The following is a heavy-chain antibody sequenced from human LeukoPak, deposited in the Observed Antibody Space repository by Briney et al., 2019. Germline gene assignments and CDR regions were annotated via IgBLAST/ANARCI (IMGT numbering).Heavy chain of an antibody. D-gene: IGHD3-22*01. V-gene: IGHV1-2*02. CDR2: INPNSGGT. CDR1: GYTFTGYY. J-gene: IGHJ5*02. CDR3: ARGAGYYDSSGSDWFDP. Sequence: VASVKVSCKASGYTFTGYYMHWVRQAPGQGLEWMGWINPNSGGTNYAQKFQGRVTMTRDTSISTAYMELSRLRSDDTAVYYCARGAGYYDSSGSDWFDPWGQGTLVTVSS.